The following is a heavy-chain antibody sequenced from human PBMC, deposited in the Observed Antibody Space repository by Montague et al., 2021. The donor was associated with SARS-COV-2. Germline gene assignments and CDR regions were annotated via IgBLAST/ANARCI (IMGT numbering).Heavy chain of an antibody. V-gene: IGHV4-39*01. Sequence: SETLSLTCTVSGDSISSSSYNWGWIRQPPGKGLEWIGSVHYSGRPYYNSTLKSRVTIYVDTSKNQLSLKLSSVTAADTAVYYCTRHVHTTWPEPSPGFDYWGQGTLVTVSS. J-gene: IGHJ4*02. CDR1: GDSISSSSYN. D-gene: IGHD1-1*01. CDR3: TRHVHTTWPEPSPGFDY. CDR2: VHYSGRP.